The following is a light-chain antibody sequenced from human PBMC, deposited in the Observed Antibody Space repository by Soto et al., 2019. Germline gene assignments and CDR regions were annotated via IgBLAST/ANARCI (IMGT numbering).Light chain of an antibody. Sequence: EIVLTQSPGTLSLSPGERATLSCRASQSVSVASLAWYQQKPGQAPRLLIYATSYRATGIPLRFSGSGSGTDFTLTISSLVPEDFAVYYCQQYGSSPWTFGQGTKVEIK. CDR3: QQYGSSPWT. V-gene: IGKV3-20*01. J-gene: IGKJ1*01. CDR2: ATS. CDR1: QSVSVAS.